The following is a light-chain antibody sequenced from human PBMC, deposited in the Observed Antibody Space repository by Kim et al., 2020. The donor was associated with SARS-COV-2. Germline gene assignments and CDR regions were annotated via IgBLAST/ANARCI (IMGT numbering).Light chain of an antibody. CDR3: QQSDSSPFT. CDR2: GAS. Sequence: SASVGDRITISCRASQSVSYSLNWYQQRPGKAPRLLIYGASSLESGVPARFSGRGSGTDFTLTISSLQPEDFATYYCQQSDSSPFTFGQGTKLEIK. J-gene: IGKJ2*01. V-gene: IGKV1-39*01. CDR1: QSVSYS.